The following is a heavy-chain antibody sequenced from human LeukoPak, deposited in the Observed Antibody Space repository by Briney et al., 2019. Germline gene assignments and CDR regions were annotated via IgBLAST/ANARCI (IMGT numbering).Heavy chain of an antibody. V-gene: IGHV3-9*01. CDR1: GFTFDDYA. D-gene: IGHD3-22*01. Sequence: GRSLRLSCAASGFTFDDYAMHWVRQAPGKGLEWVSGISWNSGSIGYADSVKGRFTISRDNAKNSLYLQMNSLRAEDTALYYCARSIKVHSSGYGYWGQGTLVTVSS. CDR3: ARSIKVHSSGYGY. CDR2: ISWNSGSI. J-gene: IGHJ4*02.